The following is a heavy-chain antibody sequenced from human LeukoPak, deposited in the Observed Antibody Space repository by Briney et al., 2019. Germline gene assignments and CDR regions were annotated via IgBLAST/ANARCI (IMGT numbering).Heavy chain of an antibody. Sequence: SETLSLTCTVSGDSFSSANYYWTWVRQPPGKGLEWIGYVYYDGSTYYHPSLQSRLAISVDTSKNQFSLNLTSVAAADTAVYYCARLSPKYSGSYFGAFDIWGQGTMVTVSS. CDR3: ARLSPKYSGSYFGAFDI. D-gene: IGHD1-26*01. CDR2: VYYDGST. V-gene: IGHV4-30-4*08. CDR1: GDSFSSANYY. J-gene: IGHJ3*02.